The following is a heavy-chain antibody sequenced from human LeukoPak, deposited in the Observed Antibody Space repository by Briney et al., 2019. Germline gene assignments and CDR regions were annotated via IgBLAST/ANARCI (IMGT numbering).Heavy chain of an antibody. Sequence: GGSLRLSCAASGFTFDDYAMHWVRQAPGKGLEWVSGISWNSGSIGYADSVKGRFTISRDNAKNSLYLQMNSLRAEDTALYYCAKGGDAFDIWGQGTMVTVSS. V-gene: IGHV3-9*01. D-gene: IGHD3-16*01. CDR3: AKGGDAFDI. CDR2: ISWNSGSI. J-gene: IGHJ3*02. CDR1: GFTFDDYA.